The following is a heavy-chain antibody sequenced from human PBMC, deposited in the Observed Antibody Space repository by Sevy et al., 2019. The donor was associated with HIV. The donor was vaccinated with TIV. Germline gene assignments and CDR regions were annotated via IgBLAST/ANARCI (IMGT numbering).Heavy chain of an antibody. D-gene: IGHD5-12*01. V-gene: IGHV3-49*03. Sequence: GGSLRLSCVASGFTFGDYGMSWYRQAPGKGLEWVIFIRSKTYGETAQYVASVGGRFTISRDDSKGIAYLQMNSLKADDTAVYFCTASRGYDFIINHWGQGTLVTVSS. CDR1: GFTFGDYG. CDR3: TASRGYDFIINH. J-gene: IGHJ5*02. CDR2: IRSKTYGETA.